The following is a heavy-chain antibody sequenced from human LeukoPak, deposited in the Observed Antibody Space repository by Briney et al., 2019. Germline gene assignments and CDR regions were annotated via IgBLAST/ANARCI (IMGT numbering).Heavy chain of an antibody. D-gene: IGHD2-8*01. CDR2: ISASGAAT. V-gene: IGHV3-23*01. Sequence: GGSLRLSCEASGFTFTSYAMHWVRQAPGKGLEWVSSISASGAATFYTDSMNGRFTISRDNAKKTVFLQMKSLRPGDTALYYCAKGTDTNGRQNFDIWGQGTLVTVSS. J-gene: IGHJ4*02. CDR3: AKGTDTNGRQNFDI. CDR1: GFTFTSYA.